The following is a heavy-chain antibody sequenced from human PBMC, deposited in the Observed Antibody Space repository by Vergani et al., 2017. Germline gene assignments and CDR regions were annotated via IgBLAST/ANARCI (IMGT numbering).Heavy chain of an antibody. CDR1: GYTFTSYD. CDR3: ARRRDIVVVVAATPRYYYYMDV. D-gene: IGHD2-15*01. J-gene: IGHJ6*03. V-gene: IGHV1-8*01. Sequence: QVQLVQSGAEVKKPGASVKVSCKASGYTFTSYDINWVRQATGQGLEWMGWMNPNSGNTGYAQKFQGRVTMTRKTSISTASMELSSLRAEDTAVYYCARRRDIVVVVAATPRYYYYMDVWGKGTTVTVSS. CDR2: MNPNSGNT.